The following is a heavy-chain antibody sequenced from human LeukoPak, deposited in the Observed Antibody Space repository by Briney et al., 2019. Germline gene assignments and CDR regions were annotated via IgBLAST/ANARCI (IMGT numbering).Heavy chain of an antibody. D-gene: IGHD3-10*01. Sequence: SETLSLTCTVSGGSISSRSYYWGWIRQPPGKGLEWIGSIYYSGSTYYNPSLKSRVTISVDTSKNHFSLKLTSVTAADTAVYYCARFRDGSGSSFDYWGQGTLATVSS. CDR3: ARFRDGSGSSFDY. CDR1: GGSISSRSYY. V-gene: IGHV4-39*07. J-gene: IGHJ4*02. CDR2: IYYSGST.